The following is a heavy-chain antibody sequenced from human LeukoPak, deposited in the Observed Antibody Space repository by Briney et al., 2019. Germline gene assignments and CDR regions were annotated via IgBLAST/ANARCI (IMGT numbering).Heavy chain of an antibody. D-gene: IGHD2-2*01. CDR1: GFPFSSFW. Sequence: GGSLRLSCAASGFPFSSFWVNWVRQTPGRGLEWLANIRPDGSEQYYVDSVRGRFTISRDNAKNSVYLDMNNLRVDDTGVYYCSGRDSSRNPWAYWGQGTLGSVSS. V-gene: IGHV3-7*01. CDR2: IRPDGSEQ. J-gene: IGHJ4*02. CDR3: SGRDSSRNPWAY.